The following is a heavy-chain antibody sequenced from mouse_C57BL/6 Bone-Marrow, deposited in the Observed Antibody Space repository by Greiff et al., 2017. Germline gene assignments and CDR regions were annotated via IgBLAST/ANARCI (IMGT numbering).Heavy chain of an antibody. J-gene: IGHJ2*01. CDR1: GYTFTSYW. V-gene: IGHV1-69*01. Sequence: QVQLKQPGAELVMPGASVKLSCKASGYTFTSYWMHWVKQRPGQGLEWIGEIDPSDSYTNYNQKFKGKSTLTVDKSSSTAYMQLSSLTSEDSAVYYGARAGGWLLFDYWGQGTTLTVSS. CDR2: IDPSDSYT. D-gene: IGHD2-3*01. CDR3: ARAGGWLLFDY.